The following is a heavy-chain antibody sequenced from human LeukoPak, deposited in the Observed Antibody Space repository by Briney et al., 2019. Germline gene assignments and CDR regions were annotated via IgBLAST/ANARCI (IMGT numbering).Heavy chain of an antibody. Sequence: ASVKVSCKASGYTFTSYDINWVRQATGQGLEWMGWMNPNSGNTGYAQKFQGRVTMTRDTSTSTVYMELSSLRSEDTAVYYCARDWVYYDSSGPGVSFDYWGQGTLVTVSS. CDR1: GYTFTSYD. CDR3: ARDWVYYDSSGPGVSFDY. V-gene: IGHV1-8*01. CDR2: MNPNSGNT. D-gene: IGHD3-22*01. J-gene: IGHJ4*02.